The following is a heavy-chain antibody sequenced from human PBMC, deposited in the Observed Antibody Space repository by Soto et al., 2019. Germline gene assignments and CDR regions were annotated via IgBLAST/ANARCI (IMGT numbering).Heavy chain of an antibody. CDR3: VRDPFVHDAFDL. V-gene: IGHV1-69*05. Sequence: ASVKVSCKASGGTFSSYAISWVRQAPGQGLEWMGGIIPIFGTANYAQKFQGRFTISRDNSKNTLYLQMGSLRPEDMAVYYCVRDPFVHDAFDLWGQGTMVTVSS. J-gene: IGHJ3*01. CDR2: IIPIFGTA. CDR1: GGTFSSYA.